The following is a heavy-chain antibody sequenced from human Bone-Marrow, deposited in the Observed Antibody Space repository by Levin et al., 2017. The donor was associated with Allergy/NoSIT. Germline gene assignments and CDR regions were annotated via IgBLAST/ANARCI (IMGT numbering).Heavy chain of an antibody. V-gene: IGHV3-53*01. Sequence: GGSLRLSCAGFGFSVANSFMSWVRQAPGKGLEWVSLSYSGGSTQYADSVKGRFTISRDNSKNTVHLEMTSLRAEDTAVYYCARGPEATYDGMDVWGQGTTVTVSS. CDR2: SYSGGST. CDR1: GFSVANSF. CDR3: ARGPEATYDGMDV. J-gene: IGHJ6*02.